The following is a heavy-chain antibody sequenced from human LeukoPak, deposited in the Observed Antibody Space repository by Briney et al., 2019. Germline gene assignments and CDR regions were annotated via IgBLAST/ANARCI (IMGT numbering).Heavy chain of an antibody. D-gene: IGHD5-24*01. V-gene: IGHV3-74*01. Sequence: GGSLRLSCADSAFTFNTYWMHWVRQVPGKGLMWVAHINTNGDSANYVDSVKGRFTISRDNAKSTLSLQMNSLGAEDTAIYYCVRDNAYTFDYWGQGTLVTVSS. CDR2: INTNGDSA. J-gene: IGHJ4*01. CDR3: VRDNAYTFDY. CDR1: AFTFNTYW.